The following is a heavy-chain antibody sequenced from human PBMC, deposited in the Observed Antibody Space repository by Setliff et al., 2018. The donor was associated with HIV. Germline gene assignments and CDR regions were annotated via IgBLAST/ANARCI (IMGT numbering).Heavy chain of an antibody. CDR2: IYHSGST. D-gene: IGHD5-12*01. Sequence: KPSETLSLTCAVSGGSISSSNWWSWVRQPPGKGLEWIGEIYHSGSTNYNPSLKSRVTMSVDKSLNQVSLKLSSVTAADTAVYYCARQPLYNDYDWRSYYFDYWGQGSLVTVSS. V-gene: IGHV4-4*02. CDR3: ARQPLYNDYDWRSYYFDY. J-gene: IGHJ4*02. CDR1: GGSISSSNW.